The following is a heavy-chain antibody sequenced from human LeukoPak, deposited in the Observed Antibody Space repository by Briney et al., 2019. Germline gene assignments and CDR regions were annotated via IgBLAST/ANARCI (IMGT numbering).Heavy chain of an antibody. Sequence: SETLSLTCTVSGGSISSYYWNWIRQPPGKGLEWIGYFHYSGSTNYNPSLKSRVTISVDTSKNQFSLKLSSVTAADTAVYYCAREGSLSYFDYWGQGTLVTVSS. CDR3: AREGSLSYFDY. CDR1: GGSISSYY. J-gene: IGHJ4*02. V-gene: IGHV4-59*12. CDR2: FHYSGST.